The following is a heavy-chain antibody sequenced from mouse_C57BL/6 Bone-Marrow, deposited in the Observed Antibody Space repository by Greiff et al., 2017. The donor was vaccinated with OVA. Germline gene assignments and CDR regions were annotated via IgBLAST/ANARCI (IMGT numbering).Heavy chain of an antibody. CDR2: IDPENGDT. D-gene: IGHD2-3*01. V-gene: IGHV14-4*01. Sequence: EVKLVESGAELVRPGASVKLSCTASGFNIKDDYMHWVKQRPEQGLEWIGWIDPENGDTEYASKFQGKATITADTSSNTAYLQLSSLTSEDTAVYYCTSDGYPYAMDYWGQGTSVTVSS. CDR3: TSDGYPYAMDY. J-gene: IGHJ4*01. CDR1: GFNIKDDY.